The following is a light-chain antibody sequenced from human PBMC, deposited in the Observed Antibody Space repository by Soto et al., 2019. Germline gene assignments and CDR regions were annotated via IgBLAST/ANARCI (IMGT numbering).Light chain of an antibody. V-gene: IGKV1-5*03. CDR2: KAS. Sequence: DIQMTQSPSTLSASLGDRVTITCRASQNINSWLAWYQQKPGKAPNLLIYKASSLQSGVPSRFSGSGSGTDFTLTISSLQPEDFATYYCQQSYSTPLTFGGGTKVDIK. CDR3: QQSYSTPLT. CDR1: QNINSW. J-gene: IGKJ4*01.